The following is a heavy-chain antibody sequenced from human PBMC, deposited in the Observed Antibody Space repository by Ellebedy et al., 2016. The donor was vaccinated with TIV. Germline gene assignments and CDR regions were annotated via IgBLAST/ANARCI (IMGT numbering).Heavy chain of an antibody. Sequence: GGSLRLSCAASGFTFSSYAMSWVRQAPGKGLEWVSAISGSGGSTYYADSVKGRFTISRDNSRNTLYLQMNSLRAEDTAVYYCASTNIGGAVAGGSWAFDIWGQGTMVTVSS. D-gene: IGHD6-19*01. V-gene: IGHV3-23*01. CDR3: ASTNIGGAVAGGSWAFDI. J-gene: IGHJ3*02. CDR1: GFTFSSYA. CDR2: ISGSGGST.